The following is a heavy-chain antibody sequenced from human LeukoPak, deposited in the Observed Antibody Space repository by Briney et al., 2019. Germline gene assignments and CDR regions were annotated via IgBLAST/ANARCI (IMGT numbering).Heavy chain of an antibody. CDR3: ARDPYYDFLSGYYSPAFDI. D-gene: IGHD3-3*01. CDR2: IYTSGST. J-gene: IGHJ3*02. CDR1: GGSISSGSYY. V-gene: IGHV4-61*02. Sequence: SETLSLTCTVSGGSISSGSYYWSWIRQPAGKGLEWIGRIYTSGSTNYNPSLKSRVTISVDTSKNQFSLKLSSVTAADTAVYYCARDPYYDFLSGYYSPAFDIWGQGTMVTVSS.